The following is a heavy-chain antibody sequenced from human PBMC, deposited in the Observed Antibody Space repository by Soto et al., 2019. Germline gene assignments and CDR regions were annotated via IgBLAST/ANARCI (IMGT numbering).Heavy chain of an antibody. J-gene: IGHJ5*02. CDR2: ISIGSSSM. D-gene: IGHD3-16*01. CDR1: GFTFSSYA. V-gene: IGHV3-48*01. CDR3: ARAPNYVWVDNWFAP. Sequence: GGSLRLSCAASGFTFSSYAMSWVRQAPGKGLEWVSQISIGSSSMDYADSVKGRFTISRDNSKNTLYLQMNSLRAEDTAFYYCARAPNYVWVDNWFAPWGQGTLVTVSS.